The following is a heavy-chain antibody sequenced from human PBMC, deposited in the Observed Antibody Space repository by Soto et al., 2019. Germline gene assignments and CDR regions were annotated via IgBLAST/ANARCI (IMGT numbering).Heavy chain of an antibody. D-gene: IGHD2-15*01. J-gene: IGHJ6*02. CDR1: GYTFTSYD. CDR2: MNPNSGNT. CDR3: VRGGYCSGGSCYLYYYYGMDV. Sequence: ASVKVSCKASGYTFTSYDINWVRQATGQGLEWMGWMNPNSGNTGYAQKFQGRVTMTRNTSISTAYMELSSLRSEDTAVYYCVRGGYCSGGSCYLYYYYGMDVWGQGTTVTVSS. V-gene: IGHV1-8*01.